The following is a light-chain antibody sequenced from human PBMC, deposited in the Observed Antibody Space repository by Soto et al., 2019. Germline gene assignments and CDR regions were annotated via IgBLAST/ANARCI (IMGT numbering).Light chain of an antibody. CDR3: PQYRNGPPLP. J-gene: IGKJ4*01. CDR2: ADS. V-gene: IGKV3-15*01. CDR1: QSVVTA. Sequence: EIVMTHSPATLSVSPGQTATLSCRASQSVVTAVAWYHHKPGQAPRLLIVADSMRATGGPRRFAGGGSGAEFTVSSSSLQSEECAGYYCPQYRNGPPLPFGGGTTVEI.